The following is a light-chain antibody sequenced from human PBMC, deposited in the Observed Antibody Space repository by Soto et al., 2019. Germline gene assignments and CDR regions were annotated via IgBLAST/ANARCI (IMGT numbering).Light chain of an antibody. V-gene: IGKV1-5*03. J-gene: IGKJ1*01. CDR1: QSISSW. CDR3: QQYNSYPWT. Sequence: DIQMTQSPSTLSASVGDRVTITCRASQSISSWLAWYQQKPGEAPKLLIYKSSSLESGVPSRFSGSGYGTETTITSSSLQPDDFATYYSQQYNSYPWTFGQGTKVEIK. CDR2: KSS.